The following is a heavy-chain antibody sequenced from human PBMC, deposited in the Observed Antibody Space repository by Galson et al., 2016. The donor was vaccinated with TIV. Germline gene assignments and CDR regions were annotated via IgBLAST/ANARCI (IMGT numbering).Heavy chain of an antibody. CDR1: GFIFSTYW. D-gene: IGHD3-3*01. CDR2: INRDGSNT. CDR3: ARMNYDFWSGSNPGWWFDL. V-gene: IGHV3-74*01. J-gene: IGHJ5*02. Sequence: SLRLSCAGSGFIFSTYWMHWVRQVPGEGLLWVSHINRDGSNTSYADSVKGRFTISRDNAKNMVYLQMNSLSGEDTAVYYCARMNYDFWSGSNPGWWFDLWGQGTQVTVSS.